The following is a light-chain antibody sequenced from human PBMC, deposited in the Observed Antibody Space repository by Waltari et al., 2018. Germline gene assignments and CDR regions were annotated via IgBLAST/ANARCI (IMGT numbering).Light chain of an antibody. Sequence: QRRGCSPSPVIFVYHQRPSTVPDRFSDSFDSSGISASLTISGLKTEDEADHYWKSYESSDLWVFGGGTRLTVL. J-gene: IGLJ3*02. CDR2: VYH. V-gene: IGLV6-57*01. CDR3: KSYESSDLWV.